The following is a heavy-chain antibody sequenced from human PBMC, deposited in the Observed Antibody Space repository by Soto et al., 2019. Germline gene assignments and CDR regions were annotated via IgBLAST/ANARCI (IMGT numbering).Heavy chain of an antibody. CDR1: GGSISSYY. J-gene: IGHJ6*01. V-gene: IGHV4-59*12. CDR2: IYYSGST. D-gene: IGHD3-10*01. Sequence: SETLSLTCTVSGGSISSYYWSWIRQPPGKGLEWIGYIYYSGSTYYNPSLKSRVAISLDRSKNQFSLRLNSVTATDTAVYYCARGQPVLGGRYYFYYGFDGWGRGTTVTVSS. CDR3: ARGQPVLGGRYYFYYGFDG.